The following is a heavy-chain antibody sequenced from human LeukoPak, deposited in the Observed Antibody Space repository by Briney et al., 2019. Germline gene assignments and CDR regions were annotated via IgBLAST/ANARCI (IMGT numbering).Heavy chain of an antibody. CDR3: AVGDFWSGYYHSGYYFDY. CDR2: IIAIFGTA. Sequence: GASVTVSCTASGGTFSSYAISWVRQAPGQGLEWMGGIIAIFGTANYAQKFQGRVTITADESTSTAYMELSSLRSEDTAVYYCAVGDFWSGYYHSGYYFDYWGQGTLVTVSS. V-gene: IGHV1-69*01. CDR1: GGTFSSYA. D-gene: IGHD3-3*01. J-gene: IGHJ4*02.